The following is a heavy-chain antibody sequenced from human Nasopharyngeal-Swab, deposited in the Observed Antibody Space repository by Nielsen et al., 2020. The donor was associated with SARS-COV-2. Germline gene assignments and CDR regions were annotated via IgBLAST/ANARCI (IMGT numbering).Heavy chain of an antibody. Sequence: WIRQPPGKGLEWIGEIYHSGSTNYNPSLKSRVTISVDKSKNQFSLKLSAVTAADTAVYYCASWYPDYWGQGTLVTVSS. J-gene: IGHJ4*02. CDR2: IYHSGST. CDR3: ASWYPDY. D-gene: IGHD6-13*01. V-gene: IGHV4-4*02.